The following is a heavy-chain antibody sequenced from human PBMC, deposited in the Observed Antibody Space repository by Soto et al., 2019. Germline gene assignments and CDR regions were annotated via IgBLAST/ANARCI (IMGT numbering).Heavy chain of an antibody. J-gene: IGHJ6*02. Sequence: EVQLVESGGGLVKPGGSLRLSCAASGFTFSSYSMNWVRQAPGKGLEWVSSISSSSSYIYYADSVKGRFTISRDNAKNSLYLQMNSLRAEDTAVYYCARDHPYSSSSDYGMDVWGQGTTVTVSS. CDR3: ARDHPYSSSSDYGMDV. CDR2: ISSSSSYI. CDR1: GFTFSSYS. V-gene: IGHV3-21*01. D-gene: IGHD6-6*01.